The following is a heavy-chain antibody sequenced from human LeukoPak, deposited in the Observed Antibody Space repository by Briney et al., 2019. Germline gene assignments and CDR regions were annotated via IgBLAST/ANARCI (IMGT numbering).Heavy chain of an antibody. CDR1: GFTFSSYE. J-gene: IGHJ4*02. V-gene: IGHV3-48*03. CDR3: AREVVVPAAKYDY. D-gene: IGHD2-2*01. CDR2: ISSSGSTI. Sequence: GGSLRLSCAASGFTFSSYEMNWVRQAPGKGLEWVSYISSSGSTIYYADSVKGRFTISRDNAKNSLYLQMNSLRAEDTAVYYCAREVVVPAAKYDYWGQGTLSPSPQ.